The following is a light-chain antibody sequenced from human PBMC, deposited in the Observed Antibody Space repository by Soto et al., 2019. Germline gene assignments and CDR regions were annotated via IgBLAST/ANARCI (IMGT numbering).Light chain of an antibody. V-gene: IGLV2-11*01. CDR3: CSFAGYYIYL. Sequence: QSARTQPRSVSGSPGQSVSISCTGTSSDVCGYSYVSWYLQHPGKAPKVMIYDVSKRPSGVPHRFSGSKSGNTASLTISGLHSVDEADYSCCSFAGYYIYLCGSGTKATVL. J-gene: IGLJ1*01. CDR1: SSDVCGYSY. CDR2: DVS.